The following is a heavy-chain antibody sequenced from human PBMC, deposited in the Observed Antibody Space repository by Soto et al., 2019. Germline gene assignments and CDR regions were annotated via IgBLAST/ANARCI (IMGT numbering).Heavy chain of an antibody. CDR2: ISSSSSYI. CDR1: GFTFSSYS. D-gene: IGHD5-18*01. Sequence: GGSLRLSWAASGFTFSSYSRNWVRQAPGKGLEWVSSISSSSSYIYYADSVKGRFTISRDNAKNSLYLQMNSLRAEDTAVYYCARDQPGYSYGYGLGYWGQGTLVTVSS. CDR3: ARDQPGYSYGYGLGY. J-gene: IGHJ4*02. V-gene: IGHV3-21*01.